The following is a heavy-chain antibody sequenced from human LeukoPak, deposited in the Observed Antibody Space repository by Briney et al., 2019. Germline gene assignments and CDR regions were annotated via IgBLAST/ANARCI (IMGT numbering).Heavy chain of an antibody. CDR2: ISAYNGNT. CDR1: GYTFTSCA. J-gene: IGHJ5*02. V-gene: IGHV1-18*01. Sequence: ASVKVSCKASGYTFTSCAMNWVRQAPGQGLEWMGWISAYNGNTNYAQKLQGRVTMTTDTSTSTAYMELRSLRSDDTAVYYCARDWVVVVPAAIGGFDPWGQGTLVTVSS. CDR3: ARDWVVVVPAAIGGFDP. D-gene: IGHD2-2*01.